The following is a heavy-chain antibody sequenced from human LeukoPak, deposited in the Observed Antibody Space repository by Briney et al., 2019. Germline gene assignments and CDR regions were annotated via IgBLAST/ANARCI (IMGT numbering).Heavy chain of an antibody. CDR2: VVGGGGTT. V-gene: IGHV3-23*01. CDR3: AKARLSTGWAYNDY. Sequence: GGSLRLSCAASGFTFVNYAMSWVRQAPGKGLERVSAVVGGGGTTFYADSVKGRFTISRDNSKNTVYLQINRLRAEDTAVYYCAKARLSTGWAYNDYWGQGTQVTVSS. CDR1: GFTFVNYA. D-gene: IGHD6-19*01. J-gene: IGHJ4*02.